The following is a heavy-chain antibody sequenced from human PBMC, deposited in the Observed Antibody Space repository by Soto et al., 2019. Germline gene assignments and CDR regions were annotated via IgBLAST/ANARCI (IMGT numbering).Heavy chain of an antibody. V-gene: IGHV4-39*01. D-gene: IGHD6-19*01. J-gene: IGHJ4*02. CDR3: ASRLARIAVAGTPDY. CDR1: GGSISSSSYY. Sequence: QLQLQESGPGLVKPSETLSLTCTVSGGSISSSSYYWGWIRQPPGKGLEWIGSIYYSGSTYYNPSLKSRVTISVDTSKNQFSLKLSSVTAADTAVYYCASRLARIAVAGTPDYWGQGTLVTVSS. CDR2: IYYSGST.